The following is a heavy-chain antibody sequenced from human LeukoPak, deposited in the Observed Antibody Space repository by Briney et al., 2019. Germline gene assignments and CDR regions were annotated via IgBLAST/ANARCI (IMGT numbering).Heavy chain of an antibody. Sequence: ASVKVSCKASGYTFTYYFIHWVRQAPGQGLEWMGRINPNSGGTKLAQKFQGRVTMTTDMSIDTAYMDLSRLTSDDTAVYYCARGTANTVFEYWGQGTLVTVSP. D-gene: IGHD4-17*01. V-gene: IGHV1-2*06. CDR1: GYTFTYYF. CDR3: ARGTANTVFEY. J-gene: IGHJ4*02. CDR2: INPNSGGT.